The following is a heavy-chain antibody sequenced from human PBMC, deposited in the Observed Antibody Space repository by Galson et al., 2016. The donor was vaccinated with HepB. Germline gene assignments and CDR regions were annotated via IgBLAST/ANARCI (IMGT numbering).Heavy chain of an antibody. J-gene: IGHJ5*02. CDR3: AKWGGGYFTCTLCHPNWFDP. D-gene: IGHD2-2*01. Sequence: SETLSLTCTVSGGSLSSYYWSWIRQPPGKGLEWIGYIYYSGSTNYNPSLKSRVTISVDTSKDQFSLKLSSVIAADTAVYYCAKWGGGYFTCTLCHPNWFDPWGQGPLLTVSS. CDR1: GGSLSSYY. CDR2: IYYSGST. V-gene: IGHV4-59*01.